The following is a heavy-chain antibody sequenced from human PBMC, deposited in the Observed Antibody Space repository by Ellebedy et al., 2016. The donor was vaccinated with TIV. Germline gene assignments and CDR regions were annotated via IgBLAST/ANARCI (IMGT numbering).Heavy chain of an antibody. D-gene: IGHD3-3*01. CDR1: GGSISSYY. CDR2: IYYTGST. J-gene: IGHJ6*02. V-gene: IGHV4-59*01. Sequence: SETLSLTCSVSGGSISSYYWTWIRQPPGKGLEWIGYIYYTGSTIYNPSLTSRVTITVDTAKNQFSMKLSSVTAADTAVYYCARLRASNPLTFFGVGSFPGYDYHYYGMDVWGQGTTVTVSS. CDR3: ARLRASNPLTFFGVGSFPGYDYHYYGMDV.